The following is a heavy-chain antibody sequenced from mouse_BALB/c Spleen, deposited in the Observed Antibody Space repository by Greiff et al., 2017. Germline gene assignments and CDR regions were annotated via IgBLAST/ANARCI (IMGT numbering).Heavy chain of an antibody. CDR3: ARYGSSYDYYAMDY. Sequence: EVQLVESGPELVKPGASVKMSCKASGYTFTSYVMHWVKQKPGQGLEWIGYINPYNDGTKYNEKFKGKATLTSDKSSSTAYMELSSLTSEDSAVYYCARYGSSYDYYAMDYWGQGTSVTVSS. J-gene: IGHJ4*01. CDR2: INPYNDGT. V-gene: IGHV1-14*01. D-gene: IGHD1-1*01. CDR1: GYTFTSYV.